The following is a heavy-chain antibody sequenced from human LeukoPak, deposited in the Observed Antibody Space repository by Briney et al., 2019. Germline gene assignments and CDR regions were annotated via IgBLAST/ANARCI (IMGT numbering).Heavy chain of an antibody. V-gene: IGHV4-59*08. J-gene: IGHJ4*02. CDR3: ARRGISSSLTPALDY. Sequence: SETLSLTCTVSGGSISNYYWNWIRQPPGEGLEWIGYIYYTGNTNYNPSLKSRVTISVDTSKNQFSLKLSSVTAADTAVYYCARRGISSSLTPALDYWGQGTLVTVSS. CDR2: IYYTGNT. CDR1: GGSISNYY. D-gene: IGHD6-6*01.